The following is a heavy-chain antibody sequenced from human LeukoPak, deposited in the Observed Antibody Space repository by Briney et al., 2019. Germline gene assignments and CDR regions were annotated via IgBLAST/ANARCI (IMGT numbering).Heavy chain of an antibody. CDR1: GFIFSSYS. Sequence: PGGSLRLSCAASGFIFSSYSMHWVRQAPGKGLEWVPYITSSSTAIYYADSVQGRFTISRDNAKSSLFLQMNSLRDEDTAVYYCVTAAVAGTVYWGQGTLVTVSS. CDR2: ITSSSTAI. J-gene: IGHJ4*02. V-gene: IGHV3-48*02. CDR3: VTAAVAGTVY. D-gene: IGHD6-19*01.